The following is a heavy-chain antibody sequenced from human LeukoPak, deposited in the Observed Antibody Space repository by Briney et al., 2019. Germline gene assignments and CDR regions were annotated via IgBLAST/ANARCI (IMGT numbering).Heavy chain of an antibody. J-gene: IGHJ4*02. V-gene: IGHV3-9*01. Sequence: PGGSLRLSCAASGFTFDDYAMHWVRQAPGKGLEWVSGISWNSGSIGYADSVKGRFTISRDNAKNSLYLQMNSLRAEDTAVYYCAVQLLSYENVDYWGQGTLVTVSS. D-gene: IGHD3-10*01. CDR2: ISWNSGSI. CDR3: AVQLLSYENVDY. CDR1: GFTFDDYA.